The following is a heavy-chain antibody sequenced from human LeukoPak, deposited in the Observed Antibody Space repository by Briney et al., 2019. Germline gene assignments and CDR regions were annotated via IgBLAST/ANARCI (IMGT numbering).Heavy chain of an antibody. CDR2: ISSSSSYI. D-gene: IGHD3-10*01. CDR3: ARDTGYGSGSYYNLEGYYFDY. V-gene: IGHV3-21*01. J-gene: IGHJ4*02. CDR1: GFTFSSYS. Sequence: GGSLRLSCAASGFTFSSYSMNWVRQAPGKGLEWVSSISSSSSYIYYADSVKGRFTISRDNAKNSLYLQMNSLRAEDTAVYYCARDTGYGSGSYYNLEGYYFDYWGQGTLVTVSS.